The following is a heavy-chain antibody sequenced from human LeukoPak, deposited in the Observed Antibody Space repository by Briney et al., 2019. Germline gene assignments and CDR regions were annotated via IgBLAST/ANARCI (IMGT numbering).Heavy chain of an antibody. CDR2: ISDSSSYI. Sequence: PGESLRLSCAASGFTFRNYDMKWVRQAPGEGLEWVSSISDSSSYIYYADSVKGRFTISRDNAKNSLYLQMNSLRAEDTAVYYCARGQNFVVVWGQGTTVTVSS. CDR1: GFTFRNYD. J-gene: IGHJ6*02. V-gene: IGHV3-21*01. D-gene: IGHD2/OR15-2a*01. CDR3: ARGQNFVVV.